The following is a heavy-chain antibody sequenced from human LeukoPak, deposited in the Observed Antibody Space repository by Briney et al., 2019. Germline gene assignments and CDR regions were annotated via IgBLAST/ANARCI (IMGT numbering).Heavy chain of an antibody. CDR3: ARGDPENWFDP. CDR1: GVSFSDYY. J-gene: IGHJ5*02. CDR2: INHSGST. V-gene: IGHV4-34*01. Sequence: KPSETLSLTCAVYGVSFSDYYWSWIRQPPGKGLEWIGEINHSGSTNYNPSLKSRVTISVDTSKNQFSLKLSSVTAADTAVYYCARGDPENWFDPWGQGTLVTVSS.